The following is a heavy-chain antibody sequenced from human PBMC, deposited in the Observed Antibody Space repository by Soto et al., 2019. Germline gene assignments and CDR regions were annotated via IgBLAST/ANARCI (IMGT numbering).Heavy chain of an antibody. Sequence: QVQLVQSGAEVKKPGSSVKVSCKASGGTFSSYAISWVRQAPGQGLEWIGGIIPIFGTANYAQKFQGRVRITADESTSTAYMELSSLRSEDTAVYYCARTPPLGYCSGGSCYLNWFDPWGQGTLVTVSS. J-gene: IGHJ5*02. CDR2: IIPIFGTA. V-gene: IGHV1-69*01. CDR1: GGTFSSYA. CDR3: ARTPPLGYCSGGSCYLNWFDP. D-gene: IGHD2-15*01.